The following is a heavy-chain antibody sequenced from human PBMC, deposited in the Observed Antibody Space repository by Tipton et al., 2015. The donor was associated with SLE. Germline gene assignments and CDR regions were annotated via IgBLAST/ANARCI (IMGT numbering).Heavy chain of an antibody. CDR2: YYYSGST. Sequence: TLSLTCTVSGGSISSHYWSWIRQPPGKGLEWIGYYYYSGSTNYNPPLKSRVTISLDTSKNQFSLNLSSVTAADTAVYYCARVVTGGLYYYYYYMDVWGKGTTVTVSS. J-gene: IGHJ6*03. CDR1: GGSISSHY. CDR3: ARVVTGGLYYYYYYMDV. V-gene: IGHV4-59*11. D-gene: IGHD1-14*01.